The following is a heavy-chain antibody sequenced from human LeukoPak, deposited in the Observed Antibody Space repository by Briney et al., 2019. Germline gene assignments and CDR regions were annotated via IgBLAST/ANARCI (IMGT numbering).Heavy chain of an antibody. J-gene: IGHJ6*02. V-gene: IGHV1-69*13. CDR1: GGTFSSYA. Sequence: SVTVSCTASGGTFSSYAISWVRQAPGQGLEWMGGIIPIFGTANYAQKFQGGVTITADESTSTAYMELSSLRPEDTAVYYCARVRTMIVASPQYYGMDVWGQGTTVTVSS. D-gene: IGHD3-22*01. CDR2: IIPIFGTA. CDR3: ARVRTMIVASPQYYGMDV.